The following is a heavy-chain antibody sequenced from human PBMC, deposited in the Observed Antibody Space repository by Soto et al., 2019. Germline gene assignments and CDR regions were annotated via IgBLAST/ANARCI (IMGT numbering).Heavy chain of an antibody. Sequence: ASVKVSCKASGYTFTSYGISWVRQAPGQGLEWMGWISAYNGNTNYAQKLQGIVTMTTDTSTSTAYMELRSLRSDDEAVYYCERGYCSGGRGRNYYYYGMDVWGDGTTVTVSS. D-gene: IGHD2-15*01. CDR1: GYTFTSYG. CDR2: ISAYNGNT. V-gene: IGHV1-18*04. J-gene: IGHJ6*04. CDR3: ERGYCSGGRGRNYYYYGMDV.